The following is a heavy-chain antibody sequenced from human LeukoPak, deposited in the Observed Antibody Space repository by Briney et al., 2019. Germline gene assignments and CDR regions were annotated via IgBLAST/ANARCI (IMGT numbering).Heavy chain of an antibody. CDR1: GFTFSSYE. CDR2: ISSSGSTI. Sequence: PGGSLRLSCAASGFTFSSYEMNWVRQAPGKGLEWVSYISSSGSTIYYADSVKGRFTISRDNAKNSLYLQMNSLRAEDTALYYCAREMWEGFDPWGQGTLVTVSS. D-gene: IGHD1-26*01. CDR3: AREMWEGFDP. V-gene: IGHV3-48*03. J-gene: IGHJ5*02.